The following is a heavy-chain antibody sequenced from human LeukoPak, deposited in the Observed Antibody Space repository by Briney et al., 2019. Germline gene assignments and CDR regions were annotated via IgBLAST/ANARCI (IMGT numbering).Heavy chain of an antibody. CDR3: AELGIAMIGGV. D-gene: IGHD3-10*02. CDR2: IQYDGSNE. V-gene: IGHV3-30*02. J-gene: IGHJ6*04. CDR1: RFTFSSYG. Sequence: GGSLRLSCAASRFTFSSYGMHWVRQAPGKGLEWVAYIQYDGSNEQYADSVKGRFTISRDNAKNSLYLQMNSLRAEDTAVYYCAELGIAMIGGVWGKGTTVTISS.